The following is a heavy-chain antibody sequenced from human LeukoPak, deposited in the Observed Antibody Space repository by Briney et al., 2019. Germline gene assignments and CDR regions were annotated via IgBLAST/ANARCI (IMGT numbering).Heavy chain of an antibody. CDR1: GYTFTGYY. D-gene: IGHD4-17*01. Sequence: ASVKVSCKASGYTFTGYYMHWVRQAPGQGLEWMGWINPNSGGTNYAQKFQGRVTMTRDTSISTAYMELSRLRSDDTAVYYCAREHLSTVTTYLYYYYYMGVWGKGTTVTVSS. V-gene: IGHV1-2*02. CDR2: INPNSGGT. CDR3: AREHLSTVTTYLYYYYYMGV. J-gene: IGHJ6*03.